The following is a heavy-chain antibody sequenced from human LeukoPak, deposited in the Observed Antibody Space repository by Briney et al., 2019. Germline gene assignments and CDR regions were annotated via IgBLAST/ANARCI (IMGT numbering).Heavy chain of an antibody. Sequence: SGGSLRLSCTASGFTFSSDWMSWVRQAPGKGLELVANIKQEGSEKYDVYCVNVRFTISRDNAKNSLYLQMNSLSAEDTAVYYCARQKWELPELEYWGQGALVTVSS. CDR2: IKQEGSEK. V-gene: IGHV3-7*02. J-gene: IGHJ4*02. CDR3: ARQKWELPELEY. D-gene: IGHD1-26*01. CDR1: GFTFSSDW.